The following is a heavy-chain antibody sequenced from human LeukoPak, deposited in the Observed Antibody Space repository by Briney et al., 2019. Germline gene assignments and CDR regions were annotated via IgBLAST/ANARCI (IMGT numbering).Heavy chain of an antibody. Sequence: GGSLRLSCAASGFTFSSYWMSWVRQAPGKGLEGVANIKQDGSEKYYVDSVKGRFTISRDNAKNSLYLQMNSLRAEDTAVYYCARDLTRWELLYYYMDVWGKGTTVTISS. CDR2: IKQDGSEK. CDR3: ARDLTRWELLYYYMDV. D-gene: IGHD1-26*01. V-gene: IGHV3-7*01. CDR1: GFTFSSYW. J-gene: IGHJ6*03.